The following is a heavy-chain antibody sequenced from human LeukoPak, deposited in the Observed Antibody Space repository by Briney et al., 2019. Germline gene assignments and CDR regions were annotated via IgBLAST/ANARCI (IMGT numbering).Heavy chain of an antibody. Sequence: SETLSLTCTVSSGSISSSSYYWGWIRQPPGKGLEWIGAIYYSGKTYYNPSLKSRVTISVDTSKNQFSLKLSSVTAADTAVYYCARGEIAAALELFYFDSWGQGTLVTVSS. V-gene: IGHV4-39*07. CDR1: SGSISSSSYY. CDR3: ARGEIAAALELFYFDS. CDR2: IYYSGKT. J-gene: IGHJ4*02. D-gene: IGHD6-13*01.